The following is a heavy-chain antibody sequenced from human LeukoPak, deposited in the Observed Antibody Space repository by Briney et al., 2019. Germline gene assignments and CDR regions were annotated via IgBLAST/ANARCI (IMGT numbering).Heavy chain of an antibody. J-gene: IGHJ4*02. Sequence: GGSLRLSCAVSGFTFSSYWMNWVRQAPWKGLEWVANIKQDGSEKNYVDSVKGRFTISRDNAKSSLFLQMNDLRAEDTAVYYCAKGGRGNGEVYWGQGALVTVSS. CDR3: AKGGRGNGEVY. V-gene: IGHV3-7*01. D-gene: IGHD2-8*01. CDR1: GFTFSSYW. CDR2: IKQDGSEK.